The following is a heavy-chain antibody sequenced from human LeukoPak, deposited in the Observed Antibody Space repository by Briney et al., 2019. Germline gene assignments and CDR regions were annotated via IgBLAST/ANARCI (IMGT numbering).Heavy chain of an antibody. V-gene: IGHV3-23*01. CDR3: AKGYSSGWYYFDY. J-gene: IGHJ4*02. CDR2: ISGSGGST. CDR1: GFTFSSYG. Sequence: PGGSLRLSCAASGFTFSSYGMSWVRQAPGKGLEWVSAISGSGGSTYYADSVKGRFTISRDNSKNTLYPQMSSLRAEDTAVYYCAKGYSSGWYYFDYWGQGTLVTVSS. D-gene: IGHD6-19*01.